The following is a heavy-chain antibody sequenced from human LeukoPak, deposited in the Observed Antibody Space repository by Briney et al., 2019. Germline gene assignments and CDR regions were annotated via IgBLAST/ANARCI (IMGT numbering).Heavy chain of an antibody. Sequence: ASVKVSCKASGYTFTGYYMHWVRQAPGQGLEWMGWINPNSGGTNYAQKFQGRATMTRDTSISTAYMELSRLRSDDTAVYYCARAPYCSGGSCYFDYWGQGALVTVSS. J-gene: IGHJ4*02. D-gene: IGHD2-15*01. V-gene: IGHV1-2*02. CDR3: ARAPYCSGGSCYFDY. CDR2: INPNSGGT. CDR1: GYTFTGYY.